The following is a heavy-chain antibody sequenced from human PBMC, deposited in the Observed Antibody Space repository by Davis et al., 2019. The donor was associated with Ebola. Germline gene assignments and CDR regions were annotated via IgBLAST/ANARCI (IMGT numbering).Heavy chain of an antibody. V-gene: IGHV1-18*01. CDR2: INPNSGGT. CDR3: ARVLTARSFDY. D-gene: IGHD7-27*01. CDR1: GYTFTSYG. J-gene: IGHJ4*02. Sequence: ASVKVSCKASGYTFTSYGISWVRQAPGQGLEWMGWINPNSGGTNYAQKFQGWVTMTRDTSTSTAYMELRSLRSDDTAVYYCARVLTARSFDYWGQGTLVTVSS.